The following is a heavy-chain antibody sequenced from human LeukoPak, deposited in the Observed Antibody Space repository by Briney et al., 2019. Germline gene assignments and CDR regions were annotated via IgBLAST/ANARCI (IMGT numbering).Heavy chain of an antibody. V-gene: IGHV3-23*01. CDR2: VRETGAST. J-gene: IGHJ4*02. Sequence: GGSLRLSCAASGFTFSSYAMSWVRQAPGEGLEWVSAVRETGASTFYADSVKGRFTIPRDNSKNTLYLQMNSLRAEDTAIYYCAKEEAGSGSYYVDYWGQGTLVTVSS. CDR1: GFTFSSYA. D-gene: IGHD3-10*01. CDR3: AKEEAGSGSYYVDY.